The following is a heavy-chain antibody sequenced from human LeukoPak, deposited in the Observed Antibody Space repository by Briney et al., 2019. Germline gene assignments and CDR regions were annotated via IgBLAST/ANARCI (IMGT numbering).Heavy chain of an antibody. CDR2: INPNSGGT. D-gene: IGHD3-10*01. CDR3: ARSLGSGPNDAFDI. V-gene: IGHV1-2*02. Sequence: GASVKVSCKASGYTFTGYNMHWVRQAPGQGLEWMGWINPNSGGTNYAQKFQGRVTMTRDTSISTAYMELSRLRSDDTAVYYCARSLGSGPNDAFDIWGQGTMVTVSS. J-gene: IGHJ3*02. CDR1: GYTFTGYN.